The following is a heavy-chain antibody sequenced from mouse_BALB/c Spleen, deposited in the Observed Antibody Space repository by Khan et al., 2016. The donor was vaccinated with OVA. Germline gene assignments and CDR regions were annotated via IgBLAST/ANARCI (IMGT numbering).Heavy chain of an antibody. CDR1: GYTFTTYW. D-gene: IGHD2-10*02. J-gene: IGHJ3*01. V-gene: IGHV1-7*01. CDR2: INPSTAYT. CDR3: ERRGLYGIFPY. Sequence: QVQLQQSGAELAKPGASVKMSCTTSGYTFTTYWIHWIKQRPGQGLEWIGYINPSTAYTEYNQNFKDKATLTADESSSTAYMHLSSLTSDDSAVYYCERRGLYGIFPYWGQGTLVTVSA.